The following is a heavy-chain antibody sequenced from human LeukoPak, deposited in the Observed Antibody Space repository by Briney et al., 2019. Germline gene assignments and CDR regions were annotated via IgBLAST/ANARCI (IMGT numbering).Heavy chain of an antibody. CDR3: ARFMWLERIFDY. V-gene: IGHV1-18*01. CDR1: GYTFTSYG. D-gene: IGHD5-12*01. Sequence: ASVKVSCKASGYTFTSYGISWVRQAPGQGLEWMGWISAYNGNTNYVQKFQGRVTMTRNTSISTAYMELSSLRSEDTAVYYCARFMWLERIFDYWGQGTLVTVSS. J-gene: IGHJ4*02. CDR2: ISAYNGNT.